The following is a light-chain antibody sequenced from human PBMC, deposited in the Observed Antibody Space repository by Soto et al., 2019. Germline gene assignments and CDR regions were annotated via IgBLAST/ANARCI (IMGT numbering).Light chain of an antibody. CDR2: DVN. CDR1: SSDVGGYNY. CDR3: SSYSSTTTLV. J-gene: IGLJ3*02. Sequence: QSVLTQPASVSGSPGQSIIISCTGTSSDVGGYNYVSWYQQRPGKAPKLMIYDVNNRPSGVSNRFSASKSGNTASLTISGLQAEDEADYYCSSYSSTTTLVFGGGTKLTVL. V-gene: IGLV2-14*01.